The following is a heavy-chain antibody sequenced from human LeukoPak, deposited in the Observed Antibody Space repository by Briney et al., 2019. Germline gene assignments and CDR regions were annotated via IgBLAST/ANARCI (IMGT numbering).Heavy chain of an antibody. D-gene: IGHD6-6*01. CDR3: ARGIATRPRWFDP. J-gene: IGHJ5*02. CDR1: GYSISSGYY. CDR2: IYHSGST. Sequence: SETLSLTCTVSGYSISSGYYWGWIRQPPGKGLEWIGSIYHSGSTYYNPSLKSRVTISVDTSKNQFSLKLSSVTAADTAVYYCARGIATRPRWFDPWGQGTLITVSS. V-gene: IGHV4-38-2*02.